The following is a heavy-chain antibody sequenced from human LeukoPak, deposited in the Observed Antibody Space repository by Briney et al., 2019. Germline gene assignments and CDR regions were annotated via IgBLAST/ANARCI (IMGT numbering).Heavy chain of an antibody. J-gene: IGHJ4*02. V-gene: IGHV3-66*01. CDR1: GFTVSNNY. D-gene: IGHD1-14*01. CDR3: ARDIAYNTFDY. CDR2: IYSGGST. Sequence: GGSLRLSCAASGFTVSNNYMSWVRQAPGKGLEWVSIIYSGGSTYYAGSVRGRFTISRDNSKNTLYLQMNSLRAEDTAVYYCARDIAYNTFDYWGQGTLVTVSP.